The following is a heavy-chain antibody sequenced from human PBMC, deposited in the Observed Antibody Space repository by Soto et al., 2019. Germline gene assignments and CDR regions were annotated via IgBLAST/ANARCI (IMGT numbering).Heavy chain of an antibody. D-gene: IGHD3-16*01. Sequence: QVQLVESGGGVVQPGRSLRVSCAASGFTFSSHGMHWVRQAPGKGLEWVAVIWYVGSNKYYGEPLKGRFIISRDNSKNTVDLQRNRLGAEHTAISYCARWGPDKVLDYWGQETLVTVSS. CDR2: IWYVGSNK. V-gene: IGHV3-33*01. CDR3: ARWGPDKVLDY. CDR1: GFTFSSHG. J-gene: IGHJ4*02.